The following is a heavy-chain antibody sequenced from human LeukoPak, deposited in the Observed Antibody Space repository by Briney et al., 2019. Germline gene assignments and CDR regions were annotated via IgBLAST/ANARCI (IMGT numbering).Heavy chain of an antibody. D-gene: IGHD5-24*01. CDR1: GFTVSSNY. CDR3: ASRDKGYYYGMDV. J-gene: IGHJ6*02. V-gene: IGHV3-66*01. CDR2: IYSGGST. Sequence: GGSLRLSCAASGFTVSSNYMSWVRQAPGGRLEWVSLIYSGGSTYYADSVKGRFTISRDNSKNTLYLQMNSLRAEDTAVYYCASRDKGYYYGMDVWGQGTTVTVSS.